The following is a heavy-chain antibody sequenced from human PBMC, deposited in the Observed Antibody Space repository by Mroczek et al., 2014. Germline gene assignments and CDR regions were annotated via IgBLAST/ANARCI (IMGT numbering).Heavy chain of an antibody. V-gene: IGHV4-34*01. CDR2: INHSGST. CDR1: GGSFSGYY. CDR3: ARHIVGATRLQKYYFDY. J-gene: IGHJ4*02. Sequence: QVQLQQWGAGLLKPSETLSLTCAVYGGSFSGYYWSWIRQPPGKGLEWIGEINHSGSTNYNPSLKSRVTISVDTSKNQFSLKLSSVTAADTAVYYCARHIVGATRLQKYYFDYWGQGTLVTVSS. D-gene: IGHD1-26*01.